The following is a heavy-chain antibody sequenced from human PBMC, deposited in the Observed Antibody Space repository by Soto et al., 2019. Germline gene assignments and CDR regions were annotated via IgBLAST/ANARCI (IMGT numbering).Heavy chain of an antibody. Sequence: GASVKVSCKASGYTFTSYAMHWVRQAPGQRLEWMGWINAGNGNTKYSQKFQGRVTITRDTSASTAYMELSSLRSEDTAVYYCARDLYYDFWSGYNWFDPWGQGTLVTVSS. CDR3: ARDLYYDFWSGYNWFDP. CDR2: INAGNGNT. D-gene: IGHD3-3*01. CDR1: GYTFTSYA. J-gene: IGHJ5*02. V-gene: IGHV1-3*01.